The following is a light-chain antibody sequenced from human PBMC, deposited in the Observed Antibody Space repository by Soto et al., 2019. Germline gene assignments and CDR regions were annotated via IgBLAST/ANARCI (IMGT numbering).Light chain of an antibody. J-gene: IGKJ1*01. CDR2: GAS. CDR3: QQYGSSPWA. CDR1: QSVSSSY. Sequence: IVLTQSAGTLSLSPGKRATLFCRAGQSVSSSYLAWYQQKPGQAPRLLIYGASSRATGIPDRFSGSASGTDFTLTISRLEPEDFAVYYCQQYGSSPWAFGQGTKVDIK. V-gene: IGKV3-20*01.